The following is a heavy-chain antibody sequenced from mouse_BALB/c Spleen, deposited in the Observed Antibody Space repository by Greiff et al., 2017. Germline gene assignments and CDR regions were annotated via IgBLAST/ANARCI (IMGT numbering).Heavy chain of an antibody. D-gene: IGHD1-1*01. CDR3: AKTPLYYDSSVFDD. J-gene: IGHJ3*01. Sequence: VQLQQSGTVLARPGASVKMSCKASGYSFTSYWMHWVKQRPGQGLEWIGAIYPGNSDTSYNQKFKGKAKLTAVTSASTAYMELSSLTNEDSAVYYCAKTPLYYDSSVFDDWGQGTLVTVSA. CDR1: GYSFTSYW. CDR2: IYPGNSDT. V-gene: IGHV1-5*01.